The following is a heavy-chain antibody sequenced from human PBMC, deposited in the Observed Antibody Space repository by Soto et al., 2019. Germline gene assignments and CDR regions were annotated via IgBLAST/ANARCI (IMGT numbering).Heavy chain of an antibody. CDR3: ARYCSGGSCYSYWFDP. CDR2: IIPIFGTA. CDR1: GGTFSSYA. J-gene: IGHJ5*02. Sequence: SVKVSCKASGGTFSSYAISWVRQAPGQGLEWMGGIIPIFGTANYAQKFQGRVTITADESTSTAYMELSSLRSEDTAVYYCARYCSGGSCYSYWFDPWGQGTLVTVSS. V-gene: IGHV1-69*13. D-gene: IGHD2-15*01.